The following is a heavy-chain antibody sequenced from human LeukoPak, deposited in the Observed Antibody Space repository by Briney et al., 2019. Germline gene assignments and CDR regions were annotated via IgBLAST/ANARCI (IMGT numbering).Heavy chain of an antibody. CDR1: GFTVSDNY. CDR2: IYSGGNT. CDR3: AKGAGNYH. Sequence: PGGSLRLSCAASGFTVSDNYMNWVRQAPGKGLEWVSIIYSGGNTYYADSVRGRFTIYRDNSKNTLYLQMNSLRLDDTGVYYCAKGAGNYHWGQGTLVTVSS. V-gene: IGHV3-53*01. J-gene: IGHJ5*02.